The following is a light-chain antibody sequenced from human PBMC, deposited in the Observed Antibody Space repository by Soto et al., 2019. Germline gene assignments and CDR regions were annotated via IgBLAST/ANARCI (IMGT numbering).Light chain of an antibody. V-gene: IGKV1-5*01. CDR1: QSISSW. J-gene: IGKJ1*01. CDR3: QQYNSYWT. CDR2: DAS. Sequence: DIPMTQSPSTLSASVGDSVTITCRASQSISSWLAWYQQKPGKAPKLLIYDASSLESGVPSRFSGSGSGTEFTPPISSLHPEDFATYYCQQYNSYWTFGQGNKGEIK.